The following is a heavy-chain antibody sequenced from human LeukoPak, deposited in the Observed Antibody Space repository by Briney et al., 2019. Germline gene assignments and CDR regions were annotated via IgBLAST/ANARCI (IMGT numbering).Heavy chain of an antibody. J-gene: IGHJ4*02. D-gene: IGHD2-15*01. CDR2: IKQDGSEK. V-gene: IGHV3-7*01. Sequence: GGSLRLSCAASGFTFSSYWMSWVRQAPGKGLEWVANIKQDGSEKNYVDSVKGRFTISRDNAKTSLYLQMNSLRAEDTAVYYCARHCSGGSCYSAPFDYWGQGTLVTASS. CDR1: GFTFSSYW. CDR3: ARHCSGGSCYSAPFDY.